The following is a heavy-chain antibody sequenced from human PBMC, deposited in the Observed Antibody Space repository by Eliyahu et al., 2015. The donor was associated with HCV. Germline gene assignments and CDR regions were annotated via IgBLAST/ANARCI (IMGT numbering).Heavy chain of an antibody. CDR1: GYTXTNYD. CDR3: ARGRYDSSGTFDY. CDR2: MNPSSDDT. D-gene: IGHD3-22*01. V-gene: IGHV1-8*01. Sequence: QVQLVQSGAEVKKPGASVKVSCKAXGYTXTNYDINWVRQPTGQGLEWMGWMNPSSDDTGYAQKFQDRVTMTRNTSISTVYMELSSLRSEDTAVYYCARGRYDSSGTFDYWGQGTLVTVSS. J-gene: IGHJ4*02.